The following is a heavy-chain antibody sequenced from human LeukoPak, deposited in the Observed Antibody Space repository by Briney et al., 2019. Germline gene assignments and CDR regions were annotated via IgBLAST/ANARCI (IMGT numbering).Heavy chain of an antibody. CDR2: ISNDGSNK. D-gene: IGHD3-16*02. CDR3: AREWHTGLIAY. V-gene: IGHV3-30*19. Sequence: TGTSLRLSCAASGFIFTNYGMHWVRQAPGKGLECVAVISNDGSNKSYADSVKGRFTISRDNSKNTLYLQMNSLRAEDTAVYYCAREWHTGLIAYWGQGTLVSVSS. J-gene: IGHJ4*02. CDR1: GFIFTNYG.